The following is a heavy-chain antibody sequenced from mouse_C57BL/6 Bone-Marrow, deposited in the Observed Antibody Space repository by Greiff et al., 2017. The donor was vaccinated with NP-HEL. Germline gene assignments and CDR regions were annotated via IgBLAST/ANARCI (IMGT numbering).Heavy chain of an antibody. CDR3: AAYGNYVDYAMDY. D-gene: IGHD2-1*01. J-gene: IGHJ4*01. CDR1: GYAFSSSW. Sequence: VQLQQSGPELVKPGASVKISCKASGYAFSSSWMNWVKQRPGKGLEWTGRIYPGDGDTNYNGKFKGKATLTADKSSSTAYMQLSSLTSEDSAVYFCAAYGNYVDYAMDYWGQGTSVTVSS. V-gene: IGHV1-82*01. CDR2: IYPGDGDT.